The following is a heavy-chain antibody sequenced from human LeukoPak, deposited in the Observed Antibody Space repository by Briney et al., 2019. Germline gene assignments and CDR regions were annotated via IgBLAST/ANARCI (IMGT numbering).Heavy chain of an antibody. CDR3: ASSVDTAVVTSWYFDL. D-gene: IGHD5-18*01. V-gene: IGHV4-34*01. CDR2: INHSGST. CDR1: GGSFSGYY. J-gene: IGHJ2*01. Sequence: SETLSLTCAVYGGSFSGYYWSWIRQPPGKGLEWIGEINHSGSTNYNPSLKSRVTISVDTSKNQFSLKQSSVTAADTAVYYCASSVDTAVVTSWYFDLWGRGTLVTVSS.